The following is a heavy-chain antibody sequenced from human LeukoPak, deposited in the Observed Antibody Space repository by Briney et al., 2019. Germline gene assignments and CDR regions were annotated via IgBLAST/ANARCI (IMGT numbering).Heavy chain of an antibody. CDR2: ISGSGGST. CDR1: GFTFNNYA. J-gene: IGHJ5*02. D-gene: IGHD3-22*01. V-gene: IGHV3-23*01. Sequence: GGSLRLSCAASGFTFNNYATSWVRQAPGKGPEWLSAISGSGGSTTDADSVKGRFTTSRDNSKSTLYLQMNSLRAEDTAIYYCAKIFHTDGYYLGEHLFDAWGQGTLVTVSS. CDR3: AKIFHTDGYYLGEHLFDA.